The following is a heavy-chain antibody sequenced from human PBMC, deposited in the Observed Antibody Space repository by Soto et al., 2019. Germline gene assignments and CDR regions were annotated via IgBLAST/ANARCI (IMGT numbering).Heavy chain of an antibody. CDR1: GYTFTSYG. V-gene: IGHV1-18*01. D-gene: IGHD3-10*01. J-gene: IGHJ4*02. Sequence: ASVKVSFKASGYTFTSYGISWVRQAPGQGLEWMGWISAYNGNTNYAQKLQGRVTMTTDTSTSTAYMELRSLRSDDTAVYYCARDGGGFGELPDDFDYWGQGTLVTVSS. CDR2: ISAYNGNT. CDR3: ARDGGGFGELPDDFDY.